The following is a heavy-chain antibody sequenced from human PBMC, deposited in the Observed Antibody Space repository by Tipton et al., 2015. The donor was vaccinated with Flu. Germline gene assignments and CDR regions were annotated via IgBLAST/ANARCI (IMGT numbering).Heavy chain of an antibody. CDR3: ATLTGDDY. D-gene: IGHD7-27*01. V-gene: IGHV3-48*03. CDR1: GFTLSSYE. J-gene: IGHJ4*02. Sequence: SLRLSYAASGFTLSSYEMNWVRQAPGKGLEWLSYISSSGNTISYADSVRGRFTISRDNAKNSLYLQLNSLRAEDTAVYYCATLTGDDYWGQGNLVTVSS. CDR2: ISSSGNTI.